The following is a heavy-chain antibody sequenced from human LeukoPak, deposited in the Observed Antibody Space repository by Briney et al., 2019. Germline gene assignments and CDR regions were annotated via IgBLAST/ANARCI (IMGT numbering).Heavy chain of an antibody. CDR3: ARGLYYYGSGSPPRLDY. J-gene: IGHJ4*02. D-gene: IGHD3-10*01. CDR1: GYSISSGYY. V-gene: IGHV4-38-2*02. Sequence: PSETLSLTCTVSGYSISSGYYWGWIRQPPGKGLEWIGSIYHSGSTYYNPSLKSRVTISVDTSKNQFSLKLSSVTAADTAVYYCARGLYYYGSGSPPRLDYWGQGTLVTVSS. CDR2: IYHSGST.